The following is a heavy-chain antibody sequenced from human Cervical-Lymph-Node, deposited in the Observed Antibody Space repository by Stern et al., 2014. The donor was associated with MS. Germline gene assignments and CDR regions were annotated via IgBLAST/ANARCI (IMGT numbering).Heavy chain of an antibody. CDR3: ARAWGPGITMIVAVRIDS. V-gene: IGHV3-21*01. J-gene: IGHJ4*02. Sequence: EVQLLESGGGLVKPGGSLRLSCSASGFTFNAYSLNWVRQAPGKGLEWVSSIRSSSTNIYYAGSVKVRFIISRDNAKNSLYLQMNSLRVEDTAVYYCARAWGPGITMIVAVRIDSWGQGTLVTVSS. D-gene: IGHD3-22*01. CDR1: GFTFNAYS. CDR2: IRSSSTNI.